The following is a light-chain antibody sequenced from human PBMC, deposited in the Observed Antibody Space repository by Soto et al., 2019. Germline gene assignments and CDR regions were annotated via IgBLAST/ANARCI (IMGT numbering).Light chain of an antibody. CDR3: QQRSNYLYA. CDR1: QSVSND. CDR2: DIS. J-gene: IGKJ3*01. Sequence: EIVLTQSPATLSLSPGEKAVLSCRASQSVSNDLAWYQQKPGQAPRLLIYDISNRVTGIPARLSGSGSGTDFALTISSLEPEDFAVYYCQQRSNYLYAFGHGTKVDFK. V-gene: IGKV3-11*01.